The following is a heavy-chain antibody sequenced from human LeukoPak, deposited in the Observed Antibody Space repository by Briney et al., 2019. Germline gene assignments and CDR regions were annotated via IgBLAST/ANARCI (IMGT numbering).Heavy chain of an antibody. CDR3: ARGYCSGGSCYGYYFDY. D-gene: IGHD2-15*01. CDR1: GGSISSYY. V-gene: IGHV4-59*01. Sequence: PSETLSLTCTVSGGSISSYYWTWIRQPPGKGLEWIGYIHYSGSSRSHPSLNRRVTISVDTSKNQFSLKLSSVTAVDTAVYYCARGYCSGGSCYGYYFDYWGQGTLVTVSS. J-gene: IGHJ4*02. CDR2: IHYSGSS.